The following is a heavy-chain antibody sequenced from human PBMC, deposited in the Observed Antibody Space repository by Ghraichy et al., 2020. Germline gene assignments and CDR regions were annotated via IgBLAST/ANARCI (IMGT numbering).Heavy chain of an antibody. D-gene: IGHD2-21*02. Sequence: GESLNISCAASGFTVSDNYMTWLRQAPGKGLEWVCLIYSGGATYYADSVKGRFTISRDSSTNTVYLQMNSLRADDTAIYYCARNRVVTPRGYWGQGTLVTVSS. CDR2: IYSGGAT. V-gene: IGHV3-66*01. CDR1: GFTVSDNY. J-gene: IGHJ4*02. CDR3: ARNRVVTPRGY.